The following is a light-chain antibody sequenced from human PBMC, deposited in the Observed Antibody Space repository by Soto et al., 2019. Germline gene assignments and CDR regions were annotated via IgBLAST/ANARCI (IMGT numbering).Light chain of an antibody. V-gene: IGKV1-27*01. CDR3: QEYHSPPFT. CDR1: QGISNS. CDR2: AAS. Sequence: DIQMTQSPSSLSASVGDTVTITCRASQGISNSLAWYQQKPGKVPGLLIYAASTLQSGVPPRFSGSGSGTDFTLTTSSLQPEDVATYYCQEYHSPPFTFGPGTKVEIK. J-gene: IGKJ3*01.